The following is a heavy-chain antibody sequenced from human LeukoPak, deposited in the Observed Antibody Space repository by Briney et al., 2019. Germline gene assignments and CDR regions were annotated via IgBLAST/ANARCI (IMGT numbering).Heavy chain of an antibody. J-gene: IGHJ4*02. Sequence: GGSLRLSCAASGFTFSSYAMSWIRQAPGKGLEWVSAISGSGGSTYYADSVKGRFIISRDNSKNTLYLQMNSLRAEDTAVYYCAKDRIAAAGEYDYWGQGTLVTVSS. CDR2: ISGSGGST. CDR3: AKDRIAAAGEYDY. V-gene: IGHV3-23*01. CDR1: GFTFSSYA. D-gene: IGHD6-13*01.